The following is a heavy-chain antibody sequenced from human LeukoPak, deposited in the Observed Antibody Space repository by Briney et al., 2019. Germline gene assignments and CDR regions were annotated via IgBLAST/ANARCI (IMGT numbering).Heavy chain of an antibody. J-gene: IGHJ5*02. Sequence: PSETLSLTCAVYGGSFSGYYWSWIRQPPGKGLEWIGEISHSGSTNYNPSLKSRVTISVDTSKNQFSLKLSSVTAADTAVYYCARGGSITIFGVVQYGWFDPWGQGTLVTVSS. D-gene: IGHD3-3*01. CDR3: ARGGSITIFGVVQYGWFDP. CDR2: ISHSGST. V-gene: IGHV4-34*01. CDR1: GGSFSGYY.